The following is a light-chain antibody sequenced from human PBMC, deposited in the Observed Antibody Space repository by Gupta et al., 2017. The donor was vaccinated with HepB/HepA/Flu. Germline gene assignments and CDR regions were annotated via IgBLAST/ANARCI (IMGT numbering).Light chain of an antibody. CDR1: SSDVGGYNY. CDR2: DVS. Sequence: QSALTQPASVSVSPGQSITISCTGTSSDVGGYNYVSWYQQHPGKAPKLMIYDVSNRPSGVSNRFSGSKSGNTASLTISGLQAEDEADYYCSSYTSSSTPEVFGGGTKLTVL. J-gene: IGLJ3*02. CDR3: SSYTSSSTPEV. V-gene: IGLV2-14*01.